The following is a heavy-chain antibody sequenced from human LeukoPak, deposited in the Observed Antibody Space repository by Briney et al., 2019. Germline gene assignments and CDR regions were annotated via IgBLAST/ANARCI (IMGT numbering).Heavy chain of an antibody. D-gene: IGHD5-18*01. CDR1: GFTFSNYE. CDR2: INSSGRTI. V-gene: IGHV3-48*03. Sequence: GGSLRLSCAAAGFTFSNYEMNWVRQAPGKGLEWVSYINSSGRTIYYADSVKGRFTISRDNAKNSLYLQMNSLRAEDTAVYYCARGQLKMDTDAFDIWGQGTMVTVSS. J-gene: IGHJ3*02. CDR3: ARGQLKMDTDAFDI.